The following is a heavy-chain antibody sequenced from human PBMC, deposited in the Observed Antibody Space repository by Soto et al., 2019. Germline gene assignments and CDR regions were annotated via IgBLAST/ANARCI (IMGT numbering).Heavy chain of an antibody. D-gene: IGHD2-2*01. J-gene: IGHJ5*02. Sequence: TVSHKASFWTLPKSINKLVRQGPGQRLEWMGRIIPILGIANYAQKFQGRVTITADKSTSTAYMELSSLRSEDTAVYYCARSGLGYCSSTSCYALTPFDPWGQGTLVTVSS. CDR3: ARSGLGYCSSTSCYALTPFDP. CDR2: IIPILGIA. CDR1: FWTLPKSI. V-gene: IGHV1-69*02.